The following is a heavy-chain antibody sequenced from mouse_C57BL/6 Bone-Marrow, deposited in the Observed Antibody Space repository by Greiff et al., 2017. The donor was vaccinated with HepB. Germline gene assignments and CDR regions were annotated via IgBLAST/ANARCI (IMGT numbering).Heavy chain of an antibody. CDR2: IDPSDSDT. CDR3: AMGDGYYAWFAY. J-gene: IGHJ3*01. V-gene: IGHV1-74*01. Sequence: QVQLQQPGAELVKPGASVKVSCKASGYTFTSYWMHWVKQRPGQGLEWIGRIDPSDSDTNYNQKFKGKATLTVDKSSSTAYMQLSSLTSEDSAVYYCAMGDGYYAWFAYWGQGTLVTVSA. CDR1: GYTFTSYW. D-gene: IGHD2-3*01.